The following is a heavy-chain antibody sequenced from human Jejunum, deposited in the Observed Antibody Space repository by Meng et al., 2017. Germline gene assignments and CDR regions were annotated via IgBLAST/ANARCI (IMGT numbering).Heavy chain of an antibody. CDR1: GFMFRDQY. CDR3: ARVRTGRLLVDH. Sequence: EMLVGAGGGLVTPGVSLLLACAVCGFMFRDQYMSWIRQAAGKGLEWVAHISSGSGVYYADSVKGRFTISRDNAKNSLYLQMDSLRADDTAVYYCARVRTGRLLVDHWGQGTLVTVSS. D-gene: IGHD1-14*01. V-gene: IGHV3-11*01. CDR2: ISSGSGV. J-gene: IGHJ4*02.